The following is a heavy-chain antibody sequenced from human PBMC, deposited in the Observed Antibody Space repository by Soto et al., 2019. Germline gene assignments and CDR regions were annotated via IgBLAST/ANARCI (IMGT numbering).Heavy chain of an antibody. V-gene: IGHV3-48*01. CDR2: ISSSSTI. Sequence: GSLRLSCAASGFTFSSYSMNWVRQAPGKGLEWVSYISSSSTIYYADSVKGRFTISRDNAKNSLYLQMTSLRAEDTAVYYCAKVMGSTSSTANFDYWGRGTLVTVSS. CDR1: GFTFSSYS. CDR3: AKVMGSTSSTANFDY. D-gene: IGHD3-10*01. J-gene: IGHJ4*02.